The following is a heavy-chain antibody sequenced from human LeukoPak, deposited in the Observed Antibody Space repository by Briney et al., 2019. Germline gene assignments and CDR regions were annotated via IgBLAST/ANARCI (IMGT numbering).Heavy chain of an antibody. D-gene: IGHD6-13*01. J-gene: IGHJ4*02. Sequence: SETLSLTCTVSGGSISSSSYYWGWIRQPPGKGLEWIGSIYYSGSTYYNPSLKSRVTISVDTSKNQFSLKLSSVTAADTAVYYCAITTIDEIGIAAAGTPDYWGQGTLVTVSS. CDR1: GGSISSSSYY. CDR2: IYYSGST. V-gene: IGHV4-39*01. CDR3: AITTIDEIGIAAAGTPDY.